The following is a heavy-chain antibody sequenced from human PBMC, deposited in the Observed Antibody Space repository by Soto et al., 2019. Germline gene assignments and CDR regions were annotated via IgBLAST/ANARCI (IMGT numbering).Heavy chain of an antibody. CDR3: AKPTYYYDSSGSRRGGYGAFDI. CDR2: ISGSGGST. Sequence: PGGSLRLSCAASGFTLSSYAMSWVRQAPGKGLEWVSAISGSGGSTYYADSVKGRFTISRDNSKNTLYLQMNSLRAEDTAVYYCAKPTYYYDSSGSRRGGYGAFDIWGQGTMVTVSS. D-gene: IGHD3-22*01. CDR1: GFTLSSYA. J-gene: IGHJ3*02. V-gene: IGHV3-23*01.